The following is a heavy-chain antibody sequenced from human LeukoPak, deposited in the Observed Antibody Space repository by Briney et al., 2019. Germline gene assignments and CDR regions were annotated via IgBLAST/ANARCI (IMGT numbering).Heavy chain of an antibody. CDR1: GFTFSSYA. J-gene: IGHJ2*01. D-gene: IGHD6-6*01. CDR3: AKDIRSIAARYFDL. V-gene: IGHV3-9*01. Sequence: GGSLRLSCAASGFTFSSYAMHWVRQAPGKGLEWVSGISWNSGSIGYADSVKGRFTISRDNAKNSLYLQMNSLRAEDTALYYCAKDIRSIAARYFDLWGRGTLVTVSS. CDR2: ISWNSGSI.